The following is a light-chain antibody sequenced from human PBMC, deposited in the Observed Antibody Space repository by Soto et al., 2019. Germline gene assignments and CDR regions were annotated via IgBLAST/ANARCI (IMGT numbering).Light chain of an antibody. CDR1: QSVGAN. Sequence: EIVMTQSPATLSVSPGERATLSCRASQSVGANLAWYQQKPGQAPRLLIYGASTRAAGISPRFSGGGSGTELTLTIGRLQSEDFGVYYCQQYTYWPRTFGQGTKLGLK. V-gene: IGKV3-15*01. J-gene: IGKJ1*01. CDR3: QQYTYWPRT. CDR2: GAS.